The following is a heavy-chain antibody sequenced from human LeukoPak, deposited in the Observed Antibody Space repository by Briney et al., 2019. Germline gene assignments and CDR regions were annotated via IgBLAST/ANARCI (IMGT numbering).Heavy chain of an antibody. CDR1: GGSISSYY. J-gene: IGHJ4*02. D-gene: IGHD3-22*01. V-gene: IGHV4-59*01. CDR3: ARALATYYYDSSGYYYFDY. CDR2: IYYSGST. Sequence: SETLSLTCTVSGGSISSYYWSWIRQPPGKGLEWIGYIYYSGSTNYNPSLKSRVTISVDTSKNQFSLKLSSVTAAYTAVYYCARALATYYYDSSGYYYFDYWGQGTLVTVSS.